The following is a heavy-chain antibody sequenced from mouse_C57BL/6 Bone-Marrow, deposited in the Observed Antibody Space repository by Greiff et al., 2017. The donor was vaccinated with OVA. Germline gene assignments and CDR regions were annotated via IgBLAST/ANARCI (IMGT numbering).Heavy chain of an antibody. D-gene: IGHD4-1*01. V-gene: IGHV5-4*01. CDR3: AREGALTFYYFDY. CDR1: GFTFSSYA. CDR2: ISDGGSYT. J-gene: IGHJ2*01. Sequence: DVQLVESGGGLVKPGGSLKLSCAASGFTFSSYAMSWVRQTPEKRLEWVATISDGGSYTYYPDNVKGRFTISRDNAKNNLYLQMGHLKSEDTARFYCAREGALTFYYFDYWGQGTTLTVSS.